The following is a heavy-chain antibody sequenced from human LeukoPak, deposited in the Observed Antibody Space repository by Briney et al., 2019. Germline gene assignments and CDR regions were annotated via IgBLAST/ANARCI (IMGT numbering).Heavy chain of an antibody. Sequence: ASVKVSCKASGYTFTGYYMHWVRQAPGQGLEWMGWINPNSGGTNYAQKFQGRVTMTRDTSISTAYMELSSLRSEDTAVYYCARATIFGVDDDYWGQGTLVTVSS. V-gene: IGHV1-2*02. D-gene: IGHD3-3*01. CDR2: INPNSGGT. CDR1: GYTFTGYY. J-gene: IGHJ4*02. CDR3: ARATIFGVDDDY.